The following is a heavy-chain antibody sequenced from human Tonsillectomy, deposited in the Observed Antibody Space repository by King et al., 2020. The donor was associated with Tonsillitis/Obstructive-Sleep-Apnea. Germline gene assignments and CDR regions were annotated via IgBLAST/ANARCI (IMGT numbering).Heavy chain of an antibody. D-gene: IGHD3-22*01. CDR1: GYTFNTYG. J-gene: IGHJ4*02. Sequence: VQLVESGAEVKKPGASVKVSCKASGYTFNTYGISWVRQAPGQGLEWMGWISAYNGDTNYAQKLQDRVTMTTDTSTSTAYMEVRSLRSDDTAVYYCARDSRRHYYDTSGYYTFEYWGQGTLVTVSS. CDR2: ISAYNGDT. CDR3: ARDSRRHYYDTSGYYTFEY. V-gene: IGHV1-18*01.